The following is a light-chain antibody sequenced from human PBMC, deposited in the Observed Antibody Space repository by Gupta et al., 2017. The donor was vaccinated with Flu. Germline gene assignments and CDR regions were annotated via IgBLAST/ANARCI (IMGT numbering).Light chain of an antibody. CDR2: DVR. V-gene: IGLV2-11*01. CDR1: STDVGGNDY. J-gene: IGLJ3*02. Sequence: QSALTQPRSVSGSPGQSVTISCTGSSTDVGGNDYVLWLRQNPGKAPRLMMYDVRQRPSGVPVRFFGSKSGNTASLTISGLRAEDEADYSCCCFTGNYWVFGGGTKLTVL. CDR3: CCFTGNYWV.